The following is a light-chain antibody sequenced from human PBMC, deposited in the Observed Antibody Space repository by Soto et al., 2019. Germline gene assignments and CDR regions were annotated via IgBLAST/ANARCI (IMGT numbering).Light chain of an antibody. Sequence: QPASVSGSPGQSITISCTGTSSDVGTYNLVSWYQHHPGKAPKLMIYEGSKRPSGVSNRFSGSKSGNTASLTISGLQAEDEADYYCCSYAGISTWVFGGGTQLTVL. CDR3: CSYAGISTWV. V-gene: IGLV2-23*01. CDR1: SSDVGTYNL. J-gene: IGLJ3*02. CDR2: EGS.